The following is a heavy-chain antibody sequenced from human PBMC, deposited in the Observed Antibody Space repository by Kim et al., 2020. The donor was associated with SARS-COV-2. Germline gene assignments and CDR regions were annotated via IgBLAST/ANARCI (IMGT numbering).Heavy chain of an antibody. CDR3: ARGDITMVRGVTGYYYYYYGMDV. Sequence: SETLSLTCTVSGGSISSYYWSWIRQPPGKGLEWIGYIYYSGSTNYNPSLKSRVTISVDTSKNQFSLKLSSVTAADTAVYYCARGDITMVRGVTGYYYYYYGMDVWGQGTTVTVSS. D-gene: IGHD3-10*01. V-gene: IGHV4-59*01. CDR1: GGSISSYY. CDR2: IYYSGST. J-gene: IGHJ6*02.